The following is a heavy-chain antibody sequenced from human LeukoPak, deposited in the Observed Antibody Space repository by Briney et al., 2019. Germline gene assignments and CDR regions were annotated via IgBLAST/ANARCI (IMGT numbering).Heavy chain of an antibody. V-gene: IGHV5-51*01. D-gene: IGHD6-19*01. CDR3: ARSGGSGWDEGFDY. Sequence: GESLKISCKGSGYTFTTYWIAWVRQMPGKGLEWMGIIYLGDSDTRYSPSFQGQVTISADKLINTAYLQWSSLKASDTALYYCARSGGSGWDEGFDYWGQGTWVTVSS. J-gene: IGHJ4*02. CDR1: GYTFTTYW. CDR2: IYLGDSDT.